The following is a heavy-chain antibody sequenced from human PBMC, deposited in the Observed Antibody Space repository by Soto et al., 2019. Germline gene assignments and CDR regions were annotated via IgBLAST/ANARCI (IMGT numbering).Heavy chain of an antibody. J-gene: IGHJ4*02. D-gene: IGHD6-13*01. Sequence: QVQLVQSGAEVKKPGASVKVSCKASGYTFTSDYINWVRQAPGQGLEWMGIINPSGGTTNYAQKFQGRVTMTGDTSTSTVYMELTSLRSDDTAVYYCARSVIADYCGQGTLVTVSS. CDR2: INPSGGTT. V-gene: IGHV1-46*03. CDR3: ARSVIADY. CDR1: GYTFTSDY.